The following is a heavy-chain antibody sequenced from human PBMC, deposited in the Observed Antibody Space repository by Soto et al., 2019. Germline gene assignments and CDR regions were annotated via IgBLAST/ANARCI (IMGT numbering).Heavy chain of an antibody. J-gene: IGHJ3*02. Sequence: EVQLLESGGGLVQPGGSLRLSCAVSKFTFSNYAMSWVRQAPGKGLEWVSGISASGSTTYHADSVKGRFAISRDNSRDTLYLQMNSLRADDTAVFYCARDSTGDYVGAFEIWGQGTMVTVSS. CDR3: ARDSTGDYVGAFEI. CDR1: KFTFSNYA. V-gene: IGHV3-23*01. D-gene: IGHD4-17*01. CDR2: ISASGSTT.